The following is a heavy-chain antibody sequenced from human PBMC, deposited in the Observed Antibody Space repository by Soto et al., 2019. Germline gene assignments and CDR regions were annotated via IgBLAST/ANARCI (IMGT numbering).Heavy chain of an antibody. V-gene: IGHV4-59*01. J-gene: IGHJ5*02. Sequence: SETLSLTCTVSGGSISSYYWSWIRQPPGKGLEWIGYIYYSGSTNYNPSLKSRVTTSVDTSKSQFSLNLRSVTAADTAVYYCARVVGYCSGGTCYSGRFDPWGQGTLVTVSS. CDR2: IYYSGST. D-gene: IGHD2-15*01. CDR1: GGSISSYY. CDR3: ARVVGYCSGGTCYSGRFDP.